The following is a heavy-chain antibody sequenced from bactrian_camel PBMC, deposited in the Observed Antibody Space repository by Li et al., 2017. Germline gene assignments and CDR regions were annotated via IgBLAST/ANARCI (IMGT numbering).Heavy chain of an antibody. CDR1: GFTFSSYD. Sequence: DVQLVESGGDLVQPGGSLRLSCAASGFTFSSYDMSWVRQAPGKGLEWVAEINDGGGRTLYADSAKGRFTISRDNFKNTLYLAMNNVKPEDTGEYFCSIREIRCRARGTQVTVS. V-gene: IGHV3S40*01. D-gene: IGHD3*01. CDR2: INDGGGRT. J-gene: IGHJ4*01. CDR3: SIREIRC.